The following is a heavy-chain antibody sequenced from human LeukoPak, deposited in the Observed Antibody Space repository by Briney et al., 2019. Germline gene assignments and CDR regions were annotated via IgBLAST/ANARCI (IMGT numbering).Heavy chain of an antibody. V-gene: IGHV1-69*13. D-gene: IGHD6-13*01. Sequence: SVKVSCKASGGTFSSYAISWVRQAPGQGLEWMGGIIPIFGTANYAQKFQGRVTITADESTSTAYMELSSLRAEDTASYYCARDHIAALGTFDIWGQGTMVAVSS. J-gene: IGHJ3*02. CDR3: ARDHIAALGTFDI. CDR1: GGTFSSYA. CDR2: IIPIFGTA.